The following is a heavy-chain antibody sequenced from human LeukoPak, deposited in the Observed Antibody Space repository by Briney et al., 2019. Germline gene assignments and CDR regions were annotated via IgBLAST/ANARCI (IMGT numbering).Heavy chain of an antibody. Sequence: GGSLRLSCAASGFTFSSYSMNWVRQAPGKGLEWVSSISSSSSYIYYADSVEGRFTISRDNAKNSLYLQMNSLRAEDTAVYYCAREGSSGWYMAYYFDYWGQGTLVTVSS. J-gene: IGHJ4*02. CDR1: GFTFSSYS. CDR2: ISSSSSYI. D-gene: IGHD6-19*01. V-gene: IGHV3-21*01. CDR3: AREGSSGWYMAYYFDY.